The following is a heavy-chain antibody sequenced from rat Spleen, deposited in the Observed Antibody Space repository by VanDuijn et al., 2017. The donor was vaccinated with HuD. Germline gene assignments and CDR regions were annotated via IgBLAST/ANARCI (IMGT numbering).Heavy chain of an antibody. Sequence: EVQLVESGGGLVQPGRSLKVSCAASGFTFSDYNMAWVRQAPKKGLEWVATILYDDTNTYYRDSVKGRFTISRDNTKNTLCLHMDSLRSEDTATYYCARHPQLGVFWYFDFWGPGTMVTVSS. J-gene: IGHJ1*01. CDR1: GFTFSDYN. D-gene: IGHD5-1*01. CDR3: ARHPQLGVFWYFDF. V-gene: IGHV5-7*01. CDR2: ILYDDTNT.